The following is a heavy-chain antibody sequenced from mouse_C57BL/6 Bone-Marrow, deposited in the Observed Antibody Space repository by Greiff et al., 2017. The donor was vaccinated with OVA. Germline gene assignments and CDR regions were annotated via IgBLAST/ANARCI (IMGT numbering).Heavy chain of an antibody. CDR3: ARLVTTVFDY. V-gene: IGHV1-55*01. D-gene: IGHD1-1*01. Sequence: QVQLKQPGAELEKPGASVKMSCKASGYTFTSYWITWVKQRPGQGLEWIGDIYPGSGSTNYNEKFKGKATLTADKSSSTAYMQFSSLTSEDSAIYYCARLVTTVFDYWGQGTTLTVSS. CDR1: GYTFTSYW. CDR2: IYPGSGST. J-gene: IGHJ2*01.